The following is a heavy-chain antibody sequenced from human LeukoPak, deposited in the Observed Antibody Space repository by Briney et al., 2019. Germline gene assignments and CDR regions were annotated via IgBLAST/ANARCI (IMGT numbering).Heavy chain of an antibody. CDR2: IYYSGST. CDR1: GVSISSSSYY. CDR3: ARHAPLPIAAAGKVDY. V-gene: IGHV4-39*01. Sequence: SETLSLTCTVSGVSISSSSYYWGWICQPPGKGLEWIGSIYYSGSTYYNPSLKSRVTISVDTSKNQFSLKLSSVTAADTAVYYCARHAPLPIAAAGKVDYWGQGTLVTVSS. D-gene: IGHD6-13*01. J-gene: IGHJ4*02.